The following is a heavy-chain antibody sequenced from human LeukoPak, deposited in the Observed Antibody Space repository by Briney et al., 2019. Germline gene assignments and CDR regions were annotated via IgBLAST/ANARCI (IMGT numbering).Heavy chain of an antibody. CDR1: GYTFTAYY. CDR3: ARDGYSSSQGLGFDY. CDR2: INPNSGGT. Sequence: GASVKVSCKASGYTFTAYYMHWVRQAPGQGLEWMGWINPNSGGTNYAQNFQGRVTMTSDTSISTAYMELSRLRSDDTAVYYCARDGYSSSQGLGFDYWGQGTLVTVSS. V-gene: IGHV1-2*02. J-gene: IGHJ4*02. D-gene: IGHD6-6*01.